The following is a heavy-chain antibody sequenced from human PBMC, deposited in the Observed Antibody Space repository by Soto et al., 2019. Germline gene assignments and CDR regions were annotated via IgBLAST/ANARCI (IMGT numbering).Heavy chain of an antibody. J-gene: IGHJ4*02. CDR1: GGSFSGYY. D-gene: IGHD3-16*01. CDR3: ARCPNKIFYYVWGRYFDY. CDR2: INHSGST. V-gene: IGHV4-34*01. Sequence: SDTLSLTCAVYGGSFSGYYWSWIRQPPGKGLEWIGEINHSGSTNYNPSLKSRVTISVDTSKNQFSLKLSSVTAADTAVYYCARCPNKIFYYVWGRYFDYWGQGTLVAVSS.